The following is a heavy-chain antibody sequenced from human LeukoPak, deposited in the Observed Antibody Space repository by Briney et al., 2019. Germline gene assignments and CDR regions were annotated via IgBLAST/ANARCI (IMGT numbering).Heavy chain of an antibody. D-gene: IGHD6-19*01. J-gene: IGHJ3*02. CDR2: INTNTGNP. V-gene: IGHV7-4-1*02. CDR3: ASARSSGWYQGDAFHI. Sequence: ASVKVSCKASGGTFSSYAISWVRQAPGQGLEWMGWINTNTGNPTYAQGFTGRFVFSLDTSVSTAYLQINNLKAEDTALYYCASARSSGWYQGDAFHIWGQGTMVTVSS. CDR1: GGTFSSYA.